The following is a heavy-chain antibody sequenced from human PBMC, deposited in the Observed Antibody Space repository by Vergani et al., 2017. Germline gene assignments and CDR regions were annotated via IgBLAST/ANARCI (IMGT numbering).Heavy chain of an antibody. J-gene: IGHJ5*02. CDR3: AGDTHSWQRADR. V-gene: IGHV4-38-2*02. CDR1: GYSISSGYY. D-gene: IGHD6-13*01. CDR2: STTGGAT. Sequence: QVQLQESGPGLVKPSQILSLTCTVSGYSISSGYYWGWIRQPPGKGLEWIGSLSTTGGATHASHNPSLKSRVSISVDTSKSQFSLRLTSVTAADSAIYYCAGDTHSWQRADRWGQGLLVSVSS.